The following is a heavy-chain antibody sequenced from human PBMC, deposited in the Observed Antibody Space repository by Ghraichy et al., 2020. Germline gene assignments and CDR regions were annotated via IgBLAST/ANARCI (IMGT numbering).Heavy chain of an antibody. V-gene: IGHV4-39*02. CDR1: RVPIGSSSSY. CDR2: IYYSGGP. Sequence: SETLSLTCAFPRVPIGSSSSYGSWIRQPPGKGLEGIGSIYYSGGPYYNPSLKSRVTISVDTSKNQFSLKLSSVTAADTAVYYCARETRFGELLDWFALWGLATLLTV. J-gene: IGHJ5*02. D-gene: IGHD3-10*01. CDR3: ARETRFGELLDWFAL.